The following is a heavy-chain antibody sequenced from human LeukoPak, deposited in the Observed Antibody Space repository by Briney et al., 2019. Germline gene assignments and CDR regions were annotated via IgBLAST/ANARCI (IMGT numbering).Heavy chain of an antibody. V-gene: IGHV4-30-2*01. Sequence: SQTLSLTCTVSGGSISSGGYYWSWIRQPPGKGLEWIGYIYHSGSTYYNPSLKSRVTISVDRSKNQFSLKLSSVTAADTAVYYCARGRSEYSSSQGYFDYWGQGTLVTVSS. D-gene: IGHD6-6*01. CDR3: ARGRSEYSSSQGYFDY. CDR2: IYHSGST. CDR1: GGSISSGGYY. J-gene: IGHJ4*02.